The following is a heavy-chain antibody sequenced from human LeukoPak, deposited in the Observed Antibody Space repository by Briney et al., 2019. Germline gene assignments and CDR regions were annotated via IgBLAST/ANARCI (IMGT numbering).Heavy chain of an antibody. V-gene: IGHV4-61*02. Sequence: PSETLSLTCTVSGGSISSGSYYWSWIRQPAGKGLEWIGRIYTSGSTNYNPSLKSRVTISLDTSKSQFSLKLSSVTAADTAVYYCARHVGFITMVRGVINNNWFDPWGQGTLVTVSS. J-gene: IGHJ5*02. D-gene: IGHD3-10*01. CDR3: ARHVGFITMVRGVINNNWFDP. CDR2: IYTSGST. CDR1: GGSISSGSYY.